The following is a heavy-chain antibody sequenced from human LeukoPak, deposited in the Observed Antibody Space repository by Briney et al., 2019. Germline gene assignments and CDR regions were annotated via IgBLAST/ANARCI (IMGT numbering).Heavy chain of an antibody. J-gene: IGHJ4*02. CDR1: GYTFTSYG. D-gene: IGHD3-10*01. CDR3: ARGDITMVRGVIPPDY. V-gene: IGHV1-18*01. Sequence: ASVKVSCKASGYTFTSYGISWVRQAPGQGLEWMGWISAYDGNTNFAQNLQGRVTMTTDTATSTAYMELRSLRSDDTAVYYCARGDITMVRGVIPPDYWGQGTLVTVSS. CDR2: ISAYDGNT.